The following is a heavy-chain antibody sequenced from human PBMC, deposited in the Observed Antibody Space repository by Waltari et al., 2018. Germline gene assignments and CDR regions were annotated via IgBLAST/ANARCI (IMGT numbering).Heavy chain of an antibody. Sequence: QMKLVQSGGGLVRPGGSLRLSCTASGFTLNDYYMSWIRQSPGKGVGWVSLFSRSGTSIFYRDSVKGRFTISRDSADNSLYLQMNDLRDEDTAVYYCARDHKTSDAHDIWGQGTMVTVSS. CDR3: ARDHKTSDAHDI. CDR1: GFTLNDYY. CDR2: FSRSGTSI. V-gene: IGHV3-11*04. J-gene: IGHJ3*02.